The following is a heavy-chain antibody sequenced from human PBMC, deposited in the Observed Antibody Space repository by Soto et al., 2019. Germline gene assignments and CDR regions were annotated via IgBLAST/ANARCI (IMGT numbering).Heavy chain of an antibody. CDR3: ARDLGNNYGSFAY. D-gene: IGHD4-17*01. J-gene: IGHJ4*02. CDR2: ISYDGSNK. Sequence: LRLSCVASGFTFSNYAMNWVRQAPGKGLEWVAVISYDGSNKYYADSVKGRITISRDNSRNTLYLQMNNLRAEDTAMYYCARDLGNNYGSFAYWGQGTLVTVSS. V-gene: IGHV3-30-3*01. CDR1: GFTFSNYA.